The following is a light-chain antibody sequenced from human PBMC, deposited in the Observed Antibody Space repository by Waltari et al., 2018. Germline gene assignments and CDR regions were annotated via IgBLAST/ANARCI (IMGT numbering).Light chain of an antibody. J-gene: IGKJ1*01. V-gene: IGKV1-8*01. CDR3: QQYYSYPRT. Sequence: AIRMTQSPSSLSASTGDRVTIPCRASQGISSYLAWYQQKPGKAPKLLIYATSTLQSGVPSKFSGSGSGTDFTLTISGLQSEDFATYYCQQYYSYPRTFGQGTKVEIK. CDR2: ATS. CDR1: QGISSY.